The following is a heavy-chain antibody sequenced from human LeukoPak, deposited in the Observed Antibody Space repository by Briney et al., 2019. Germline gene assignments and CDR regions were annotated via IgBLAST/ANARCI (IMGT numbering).Heavy chain of an antibody. CDR3: AKGGPGERWLQLDY. J-gene: IGHJ4*02. CDR2: ISYDGSNK. Sequence: PGGSLRLSCAASGFTFSSYGMHWVRQAPGKGLEWVAVISYDGSNKYYADSVKGRFTISRDNSKNTLYLQMNSLRAEDTAVYYCAKGGPGERWLQLDYWGQGTLVTVSS. D-gene: IGHD5-24*01. V-gene: IGHV3-30*18. CDR1: GFTFSSYG.